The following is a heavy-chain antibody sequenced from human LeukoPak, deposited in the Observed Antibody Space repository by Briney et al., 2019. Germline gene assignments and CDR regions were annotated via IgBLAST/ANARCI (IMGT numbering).Heavy chain of an antibody. Sequence: GRSLRLSCAASGFTFNSYSMHWVRQAPGKGLEWVVVISYDGNKEYYTDSVKGRFTISRDNSKNTLYLQMNSLRTDDTAVYYCASRGFDSSGYYYFHYWGQGNLVTVSS. CDR2: ISYDGNKE. V-gene: IGHV3-30-3*01. D-gene: IGHD3-22*01. CDR3: ASRGFDSSGYYYFHY. CDR1: GFTFNSYS. J-gene: IGHJ4*02.